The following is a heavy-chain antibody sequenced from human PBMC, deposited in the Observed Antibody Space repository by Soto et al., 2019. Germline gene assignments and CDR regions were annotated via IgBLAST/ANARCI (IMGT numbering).Heavy chain of an antibody. V-gene: IGHV3-33*01. CDR3: ARDGRYFDL. CDR1: GFTFSTYG. J-gene: IGHJ3*01. Sequence: LRLSCAASGFTFSTYGMHWVRQAPGKGLEWVAVIWYDGSNEYYADFVKGRFTISRDNSKNTLFLQMNSLRAEDTAVYYCARDGRYFDLWGQGTMVTVSS. D-gene: IGHD3-9*01. CDR2: IWYDGSNE.